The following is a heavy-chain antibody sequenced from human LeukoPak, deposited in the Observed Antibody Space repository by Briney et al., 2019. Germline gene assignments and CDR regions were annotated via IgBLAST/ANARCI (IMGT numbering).Heavy chain of an antibody. V-gene: IGHV1-46*01. J-gene: IGHJ4*02. CDR3: ARIQGSSWYGVGGYFDY. CDR1: GYTFTSYY. Sequence: ASVKVSCKASGYTFTSYYMHWVRQAPGQGLEWMGIINPSGGSTSYAQKFQGRVTMTRDTSTSTVYMELSSLRSEDTAVYYCARIQGSSWYGVGGYFDYWGQGTLVTVSS. CDR2: INPSGGST. D-gene: IGHD6-13*01.